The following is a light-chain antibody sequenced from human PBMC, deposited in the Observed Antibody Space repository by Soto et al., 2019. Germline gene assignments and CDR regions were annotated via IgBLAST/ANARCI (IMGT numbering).Light chain of an antibody. V-gene: IGLV2-23*02. J-gene: IGLJ1*01. CDR3: CSYAGSSTPYV. CDR2: EVS. CDR1: SSDVGSYNL. Sequence: QSALTQPASVSGAPGQSITISCSGTSSDVGSYNLVSWYQQHPGKAPKLMIYEVSKRPSGVSNRFSSSKSGNTASLTISGLQAEDEADYYCCSYAGSSTPYVFGPGTKVTVL.